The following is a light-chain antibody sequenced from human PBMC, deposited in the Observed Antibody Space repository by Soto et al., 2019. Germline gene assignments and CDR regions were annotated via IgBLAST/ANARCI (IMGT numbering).Light chain of an antibody. CDR2: DVS. J-gene: IGLJ1*01. V-gene: IGLV2-14*01. Sequence: QSALTQPASVSGSPGQSITISCTGTSSDVGGYNYVSWYQQHPGKAPKLMTYDVSNRPSGVSNRFSGSKSGNTASLTISGLQAEDEADYYCHSYTSSSTYVFGTGTKVTVL. CDR1: SSDVGGYNY. CDR3: HSYTSSSTYV.